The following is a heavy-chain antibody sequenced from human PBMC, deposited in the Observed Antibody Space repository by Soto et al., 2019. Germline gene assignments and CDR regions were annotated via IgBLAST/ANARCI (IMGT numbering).Heavy chain of an antibody. D-gene: IGHD5-12*01. CDR1: GFTFASYD. CDR3: ARQGLVATTTDY. Sequence: GASVKVSCKASGFTFASYDSKWVRQATGQGLEWMGWMNPNSGNTGYAQKFQGRVTMTRNTSISTAYMELSSLRSEDTAVYYCARQGLVATTTDYWGQGTLVTVSS. J-gene: IGHJ4*02. V-gene: IGHV1-8*01. CDR2: MNPNSGNT.